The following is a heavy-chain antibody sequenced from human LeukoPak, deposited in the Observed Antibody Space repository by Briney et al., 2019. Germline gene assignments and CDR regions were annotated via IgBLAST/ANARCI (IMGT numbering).Heavy chain of an antibody. D-gene: IGHD3-22*01. CDR2: INHSGST. CDR1: GGSFSGYY. CDR3: ARGGPRGRSYYYDSSGYGPDY. Sequence: SETLSLTCAVYGGSFSGYYWSWIRQPPGKGLEWIGEINHSGSTNYNPSLKSRVTISVDTSKNQFSLKLSSVTAADTAVYYCARGGPRGRSYYYDSSGYGPDYWGQGTLATVSS. J-gene: IGHJ4*02. V-gene: IGHV4-34*01.